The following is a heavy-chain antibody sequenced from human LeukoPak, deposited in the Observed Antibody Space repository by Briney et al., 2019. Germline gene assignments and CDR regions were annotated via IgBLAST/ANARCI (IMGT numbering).Heavy chain of an antibody. Sequence: SQTLSLTCAISGDSVSRNNIAWNWSRQSPSRGLEWLGRTYYGSNWYNDYAVSVQSRIIINPDTSKNQFSLQLNSVTPEDTAVYYCARGIGWPYFDYWGQGILVTVSS. CDR2: TYYGSNWYN. CDR1: GDSVSRNNIA. CDR3: ARGIGWPYFDY. D-gene: IGHD5-24*01. J-gene: IGHJ4*02. V-gene: IGHV6-1*01.